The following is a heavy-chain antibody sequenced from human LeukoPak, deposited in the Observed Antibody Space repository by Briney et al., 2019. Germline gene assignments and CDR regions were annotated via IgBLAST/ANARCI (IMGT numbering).Heavy chain of an antibody. CDR1: ADSVSSNSDA. CDR3: ARQWLVTDFFDY. J-gene: IGHJ4*02. D-gene: IGHD6-19*01. V-gene: IGHV6-1*01. Sequence: SPTLSLTCAISADSVSSNSDAWNWLRQSPSRRLEWLGRTYYGSKWYNDYAVSVKSRITINPDTSKNQFSLQLNSVTPEDTAVYYCARQWLVTDFFDYWGQGTLVTVSS. CDR2: TYYGSKWYN.